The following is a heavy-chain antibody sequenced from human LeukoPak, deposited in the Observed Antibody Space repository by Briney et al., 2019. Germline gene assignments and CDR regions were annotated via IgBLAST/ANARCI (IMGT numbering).Heavy chain of an antibody. Sequence: SETLSLTCTVSGGSISSSSYYWAWIRQPPGKGLKWIGSIHYSGSTYYNPSLQSRVTISIDTSKNQFSLKLSSVTAADTAVYYCARADYGDTRYFDYWGQGTLVTVSS. D-gene: IGHD4-17*01. CDR1: GGSISSSSYY. CDR2: IHYSGST. J-gene: IGHJ4*02. CDR3: ARADYGDTRYFDY. V-gene: IGHV4-39*07.